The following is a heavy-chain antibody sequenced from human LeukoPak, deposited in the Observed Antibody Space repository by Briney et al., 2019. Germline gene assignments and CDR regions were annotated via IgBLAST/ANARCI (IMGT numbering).Heavy chain of an antibody. V-gene: IGHV3-33*01. CDR3: ARANYDGSGYLFYFVY. D-gene: IGHD3-22*01. J-gene: IGHJ4*02. Sequence: GGSRSLSWEAPEFTFSGYGRPGVRRAPGKGREWGAVIWYDGSNKYYADSVKGRFTISRGNSKNTLYLQMNSLRAEDTAVYYCARANYDGSGYLFYFVYWGQGTLVTVSS. CDR2: IWYDGSNK. CDR1: EFTFSGYG.